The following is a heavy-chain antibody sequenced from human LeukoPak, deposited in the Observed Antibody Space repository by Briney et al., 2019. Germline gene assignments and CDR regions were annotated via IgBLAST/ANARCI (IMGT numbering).Heavy chain of an antibody. J-gene: IGHJ4*02. CDR2: IIDSGST. CDR1: GGSISSYY. CDR3: ARGYPRTVFDY. V-gene: IGHV4-34*01. D-gene: IGHD3/OR15-3a*01. Sequence: PSETLSLTCTVSGGSISSYYWSWIRQSPGKGLEWIGEIIDSGSTDYNPSLKSRVTISIDTSKNQFSLKLTSVTAADTAVYYCARGYPRTVFDYWGQGALVTVSS.